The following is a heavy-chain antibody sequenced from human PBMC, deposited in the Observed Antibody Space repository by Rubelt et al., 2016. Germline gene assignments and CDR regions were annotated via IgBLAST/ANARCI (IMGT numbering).Heavy chain of an antibody. CDR3: ARALSPDSSNFDY. V-gene: IGHV1-18*01. CDR1: GYTFTSYG. CDR2: ISAYNGNT. J-gene: IGHJ4*02. Sequence: QVQLVQSGAEVKKPGASVKVSCKASGYTFTSYGISWVRQAPGQGLEWMGWISAYNGNTNYAQKLQGSVHMATDTSTSTAYIELRSLRSDGTAVYYGARALSPDSSNFDYWGQGTLVTVSS. D-gene: IGHD3-22*01.